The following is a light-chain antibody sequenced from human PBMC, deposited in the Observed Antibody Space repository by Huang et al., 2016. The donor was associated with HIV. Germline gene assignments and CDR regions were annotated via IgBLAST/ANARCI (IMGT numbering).Light chain of an antibody. Sequence: DIQMTQSPSSLSASIGDRVTMTCRASHNINSNLNLYQQKPGKAPKLLIFIATYLASGVPARFSGSGSGTQFTLTINGLQPEDLATYCCQQSQNTPWTFGQGSRLEIK. CDR2: IAT. CDR3: QQSQNTPWT. J-gene: IGKJ1*01. CDR1: HNINSN. V-gene: IGKV1-39*01.